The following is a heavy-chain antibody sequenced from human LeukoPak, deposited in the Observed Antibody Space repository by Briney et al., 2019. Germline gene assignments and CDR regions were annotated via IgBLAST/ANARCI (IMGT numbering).Heavy chain of an antibody. V-gene: IGHV1-8*01. D-gene: IGHD2-2*01. CDR3: AREVVGPLGGWFDP. J-gene: IGHJ5*02. CDR2: MNPNRGNT. CDR1: GYTFINYD. Sequence: GASVKVSCKASGYTFINYDINWVRQATGQGLEWMGWMNPNRGNTGYAQKFQGRVTMTRNTSISTAYMELSSLRSDDTAVYYCAREVVGPLGGWFDPWGQGTLVTVSS.